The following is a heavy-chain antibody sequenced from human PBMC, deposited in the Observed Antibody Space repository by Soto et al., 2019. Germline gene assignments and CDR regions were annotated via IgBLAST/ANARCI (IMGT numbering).Heavy chain of an antibody. D-gene: IGHD1-26*01. Sequence: QVQLVQSGAEVRKPGSSVKVSCTASGGSLSNYAISWVRQAPGQGLEWMGGIIGVYGAANAAQKFQGRVTITADESTNAAYMELTSLKSADTAVYYCARTIVGTTTADFDSWGQGTLVIVSS. CDR1: GGSLSNYA. CDR2: IIGVYGAA. CDR3: ARTIVGTTTADFDS. J-gene: IGHJ4*02. V-gene: IGHV1-69*01.